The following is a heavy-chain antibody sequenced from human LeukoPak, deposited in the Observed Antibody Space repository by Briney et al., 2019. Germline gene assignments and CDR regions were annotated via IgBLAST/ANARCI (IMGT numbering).Heavy chain of an antibody. CDR2: INDNGDGT. CDR3: TTAGYSSGWFDY. D-gene: IGHD6-19*01. CDR1: GFTFSSYA. J-gene: IGHJ4*02. Sequence: PGGSLRLSCAASGFTFSSYAMSWVRQAPGKGLKWVSTINDNGDGTYYADSVKGRFTISRDNSYNTVSLQMNSLRAEDTAVYYCTTAGYSSGWFDYWGQGTLVTVSS. V-gene: IGHV3-23*01.